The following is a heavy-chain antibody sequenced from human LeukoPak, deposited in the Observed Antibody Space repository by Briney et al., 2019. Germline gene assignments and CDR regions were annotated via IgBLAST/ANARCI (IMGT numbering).Heavy chain of an antibody. V-gene: IGHV4-59*08. CDR3: ARLGILRDYYYYAMDV. CDR2: IYYSGST. D-gene: IGHD5/OR15-5a*01. Sequence: SETLSLTCTVSGGSISSYYWSWIRQPPGKGLEWIGYIYYSGSTNYNPSLKSRVTISVDTSKNQFSLKLSSVTAADTAVYYCARLGILRDYYYYAMDVWGQGTTVTVSS. CDR1: GGSISSYY. J-gene: IGHJ6*02.